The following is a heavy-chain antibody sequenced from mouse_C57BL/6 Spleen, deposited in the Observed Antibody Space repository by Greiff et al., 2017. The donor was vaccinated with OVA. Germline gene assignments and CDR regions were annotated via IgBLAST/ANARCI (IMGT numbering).Heavy chain of an antibody. J-gene: IGHJ3*01. V-gene: IGHV1-53*01. CDR2: INPSNGGT. D-gene: IGHD3-2*02. CDR3: ARYGAAQAVFAY. CDR1: GYTFTSYW. Sequence: QVQLKQPGTELVKPGASVKLSCKASGYTFTSYWMHWVKQRPGQGLEWIGNINPSNGGTNYNEKFKSKATLTVDKSSSTAYMQLSSLTSEDSAVYYGARYGAAQAVFAYWGQGTLVTVSA.